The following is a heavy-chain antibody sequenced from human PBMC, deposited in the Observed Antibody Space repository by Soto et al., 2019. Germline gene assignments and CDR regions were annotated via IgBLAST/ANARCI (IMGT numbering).Heavy chain of an antibody. D-gene: IGHD2-8*01. J-gene: IGHJ4*02. V-gene: IGHV3-11*01. Sequence: QVQLVESGGGLVKTGESLRVSCTASGYSFGDYYMSWIRQAPGKGLEWISYILHNSDSFYYADSVKGRFTVSRDNSKNSLFLQMDNLRAEDTAVYYCAREDLCTNCTCLLIRRKTNYFYYWGTGTQVTVSS. CDR2: ILHNSDSF. CDR1: GYSFGDYY. CDR3: AREDLCTNCTCLLIRRKTNYFYY.